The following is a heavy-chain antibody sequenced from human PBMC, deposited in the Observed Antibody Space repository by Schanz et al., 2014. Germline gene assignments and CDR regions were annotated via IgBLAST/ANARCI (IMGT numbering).Heavy chain of an antibody. J-gene: IGHJ4*02. V-gene: IGHV1-18*01. Sequence: QGQLVQSGPEVKEPGASVKVSCEASRYTFNTYGLNWVRQAPGQGLEWMGWISAYTNNTNYAQKVQGRVTMTTDTSTGTAYMELRSLRSDDTAVYYCARGGYSSGWYDRDIAHFDYGGQGTLVTVSS. CDR3: ARGGYSSGWYDRDIAHFDY. D-gene: IGHD6-19*01. CDR1: RYTFNTYG. CDR2: ISAYTNNT.